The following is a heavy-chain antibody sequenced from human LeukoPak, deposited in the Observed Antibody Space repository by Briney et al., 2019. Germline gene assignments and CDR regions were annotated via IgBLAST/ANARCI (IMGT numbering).Heavy chain of an antibody. Sequence: SETLSLTCTVSGGSISSYYWSWIRQPPGKGLEWIGYIYYSGSTNYNPSLKSRVTISVDTSKNQFSLKLSSVTAADTAAYYCARTPYYGSGSYYFDYWGQGTLVTVSS. J-gene: IGHJ4*02. D-gene: IGHD3-10*01. CDR2: IYYSGST. CDR1: GGSISSYY. CDR3: ARTPYYGSGSYYFDY. V-gene: IGHV4-59*08.